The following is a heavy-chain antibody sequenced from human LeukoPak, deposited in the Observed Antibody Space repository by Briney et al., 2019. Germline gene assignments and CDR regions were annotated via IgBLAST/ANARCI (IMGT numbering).Heavy chain of an antibody. CDR1: GFTFSSYG. D-gene: IGHD3-3*01. CDR3: AKASFWSGYYPPFDP. J-gene: IGHJ5*02. Sequence: GGSLRLSCAASGFTFSSYGMHWVRQAPGKGLEWVAFIRYDGSNKYYADSVKGLFTITRDNSKNTLYLQMNSLRAEDTAVYYCAKASFWSGYYPPFDPWGQGTLVTVSS. CDR2: IRYDGSNK. V-gene: IGHV3-30*02.